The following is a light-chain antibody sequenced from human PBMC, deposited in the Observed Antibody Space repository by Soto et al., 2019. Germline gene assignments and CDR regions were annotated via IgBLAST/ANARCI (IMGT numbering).Light chain of an antibody. V-gene: IGLV1-47*02. CDR1: SSNIGSNY. CDR3: AAWDDSLSGSWI. CDR2: SNN. J-gene: IGLJ2*01. Sequence: QSVLTQPPSAPGTPGQRVTISCSGSSSNIGSNYVYCYQQFPGTPPILRIFSNNQSPSGFAHRLAASNSGTSASLAFSRFRSEDEADYYCAAWDDSLSGSWIFGGGTK.